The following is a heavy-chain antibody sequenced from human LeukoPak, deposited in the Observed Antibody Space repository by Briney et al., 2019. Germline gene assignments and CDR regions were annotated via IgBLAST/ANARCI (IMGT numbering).Heavy chain of an antibody. CDR2: INSDDTDT. Sequence: GSLRLSCEASGFTFRDYVMNWVRQAPGKGPVWVARINSDDTDTYADSVKGRFTISRDNANNMLYLQMNSLKADDTAVYYCTRDAGHCHSSGCWKPSDYWGQGALVTVSS. CDR1: GFTFRDYV. D-gene: IGHD3-22*01. V-gene: IGHV3-74*01. CDR3: TRDAGHCHSSGCWKPSDY. J-gene: IGHJ4*02.